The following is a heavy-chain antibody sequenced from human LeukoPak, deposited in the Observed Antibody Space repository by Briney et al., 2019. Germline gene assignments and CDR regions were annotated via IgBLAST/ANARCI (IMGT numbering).Heavy chain of an antibody. Sequence: GRSLRLSCAAPGFTFSSYGMHWVRQAPGKGLEWVAVISYDGSNKYYADSVKGRFTISRDNSKNTLYLQMNSLRAEDTAVYYCAKVLSSSWFDGDAFDIWGQGTMVTVSS. CDR1: GFTFSSYG. CDR2: ISYDGSNK. V-gene: IGHV3-30*18. CDR3: AKVLSSSWFDGDAFDI. J-gene: IGHJ3*02. D-gene: IGHD6-13*01.